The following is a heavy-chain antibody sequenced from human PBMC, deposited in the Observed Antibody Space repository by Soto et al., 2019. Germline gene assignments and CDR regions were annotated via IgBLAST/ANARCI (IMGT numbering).Heavy chain of an antibody. Sequence: SEPMSLTCTVSDGSSSSYSWSWIRQPPGKGLEWIGYIYYSGSTNYNPSLKSRVTISVDTSKNQFSLKLSSVTAADTAVYYCARRNNWNYWAEDDINWFDPWGQGTLVTVSS. V-gene: IGHV4-59*08. CDR2: IYYSGST. CDR1: DGSSSSYS. CDR3: ARRNNWNYWAEDDINWFDP. D-gene: IGHD1-7*01. J-gene: IGHJ5*02.